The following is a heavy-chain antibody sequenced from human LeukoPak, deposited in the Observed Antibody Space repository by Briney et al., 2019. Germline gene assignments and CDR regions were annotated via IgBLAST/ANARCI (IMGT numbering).Heavy chain of an antibody. V-gene: IGHV4-4*07. CDR3: ASYRDYYYYYMDV. CDR1: GASVSSYY. CDR2: IDASGST. Sequence: SETLSLTCTVSGASVSSYYWIWIRQPAGRGLEWIGRIDASGSTNYNPSLKSRVTMSVDSSKNQFSLKVSSVTAADTAVYYCASYRDYYYYYMDVWGKGTTVTVSS. J-gene: IGHJ6*03. D-gene: IGHD4-11*01.